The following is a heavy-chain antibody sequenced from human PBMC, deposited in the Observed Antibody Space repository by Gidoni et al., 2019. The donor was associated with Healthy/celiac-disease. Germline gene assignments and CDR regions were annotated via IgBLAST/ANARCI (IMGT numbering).Heavy chain of an antibody. J-gene: IGHJ4*02. CDR2: ISYDGSNK. CDR3: AKDTEWELYYFDY. D-gene: IGHD1-26*01. Sequence: QVQLVESGGGVVQPGRSLRLSCAASGFNFRSYGMHWVRQAPGKGLEWVAVISYDGSNKYYADSVKGRFTISRDNSKNTLYLQMNSLRAEDTAVYYCAKDTEWELYYFDYWGQGTLVTVSS. CDR1: GFNFRSYG. V-gene: IGHV3-30*18.